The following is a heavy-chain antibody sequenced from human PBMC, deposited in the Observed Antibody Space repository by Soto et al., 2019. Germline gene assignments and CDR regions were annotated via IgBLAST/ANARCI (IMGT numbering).Heavy chain of an antibody. Sequence: PGGSLRLSCAASGFPFSDYAMSWVRQAPGKGLEWVSAISGSGGSAYYVDSVKGRFTISRDNSKNTLYLQMISLRAEDTAVYYCAKEAKDRVYVAVVATTIFDYWGQGTLVTVSS. J-gene: IGHJ4*02. D-gene: IGHD5-12*01. CDR2: ISGSGGSA. CDR3: AKEAKDRVYVAVVATTIFDY. V-gene: IGHV3-23*01. CDR1: GFPFSDYA.